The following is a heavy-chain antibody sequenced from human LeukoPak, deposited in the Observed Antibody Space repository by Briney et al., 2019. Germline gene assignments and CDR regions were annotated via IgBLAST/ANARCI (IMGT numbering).Heavy chain of an antibody. CDR3: ARGARVYSSGWYEDFDY. CDR2: INTNTGNP. CDR1: GYTFTSYA. V-gene: IGHV7-4-1*02. D-gene: IGHD6-19*01. Sequence: ASVKVSCKASGYTFTSYAMNWVRQAPGQGLEWMGWINTNTGNPTYAQGFTGRFVFSLDTSVSTAYLQISSLKAEDTAVYYCARGARVYSSGWYEDFDYWGQGTLVTVSS. J-gene: IGHJ4*02.